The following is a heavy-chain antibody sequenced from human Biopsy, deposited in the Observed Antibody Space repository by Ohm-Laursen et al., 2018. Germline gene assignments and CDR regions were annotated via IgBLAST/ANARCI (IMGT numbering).Heavy chain of an antibody. V-gene: IGHV4-59*07. Sequence: SDTLSLTWSVSGGSMTGYEWSWIRLAPGKGLEWIGYIYYSGGTKYNPSLASRVTFSVDMSKSQFSLKLYSVTAAVTAVYYCARVEAGTYDALDIWGQGTLVAVSA. CDR1: GGSMTGYE. CDR3: ARVEAGTYDALDI. D-gene: IGHD1-26*01. J-gene: IGHJ3*02. CDR2: IYYSGGT.